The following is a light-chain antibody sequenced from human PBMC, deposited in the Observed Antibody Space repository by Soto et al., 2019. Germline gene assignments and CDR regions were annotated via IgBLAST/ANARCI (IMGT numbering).Light chain of an antibody. CDR3: QQRINWPPLT. V-gene: IGKV3-11*01. CDR1: QSVSSY. J-gene: IGKJ4*01. Sequence: EIVLTQSPATLSLSPGERATLSCRASQSVSSYLAWYQQKPGQGPRLLIYDASNRAPGIPARFSGSGSGTDFTLTISSLEPEDFAVYYCQQRINWPPLTFGGGTKVDIK. CDR2: DAS.